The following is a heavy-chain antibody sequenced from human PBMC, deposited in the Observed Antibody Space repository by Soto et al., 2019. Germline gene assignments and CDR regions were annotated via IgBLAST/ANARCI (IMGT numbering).Heavy chain of an antibody. V-gene: IGHV3-23*01. D-gene: IGHD5-18*01. Sequence: HLLESGGGLVQTGGSLRLSCAASGFTFSYYAMNWVRQAPGKGLEWVAHVSATGATTHYADSVKGRFTISRDISKNTVFLQMNSLRAADTALYYCAGDPDGYLARWGYDCWGQGALV. CDR1: GFTFSYYA. J-gene: IGHJ4*02. CDR2: VSATGATT. CDR3: AGDPDGYLARWGYDC.